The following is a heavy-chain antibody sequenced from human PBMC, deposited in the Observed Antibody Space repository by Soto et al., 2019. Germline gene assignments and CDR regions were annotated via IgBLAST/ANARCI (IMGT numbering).Heavy chain of an antibody. CDR1: GGSISSYY. V-gene: IGHV4-59*12. D-gene: IGHD3-3*01. CDR2: IYYSGTT. CDR3: ARDRELRLLEGERWFDP. J-gene: IGHJ5*02. Sequence: QVQLQESGPGLVKPAETLSLTCTVSGGSISSYYWSWIRQPPGKGLEWIGYIYYSGTTNYNPSLKSRVTISVDTSKNQFSLKLRSVTAADTDVYYCARDRELRLLEGERWFDPWGQGTLVTVAS.